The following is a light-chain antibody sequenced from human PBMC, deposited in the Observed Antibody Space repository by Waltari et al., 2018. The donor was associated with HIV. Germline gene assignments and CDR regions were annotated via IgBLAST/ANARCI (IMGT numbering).Light chain of an antibody. CDR1: SSDVGGYNY. V-gene: IGLV2-8*01. Sequence: QSALTQPPSASGSPGQSVTISCTGTSSDVGGYNYVSWYQQHPGNAPKLMIYEVSKRPSGVPDRFSGSRSGTTVSLTVSGLQAEDEADYYCSSSAGSDGVFGGGTKLTVL. J-gene: IGLJ3*02. CDR3: SSSAGSDGV. CDR2: EVS.